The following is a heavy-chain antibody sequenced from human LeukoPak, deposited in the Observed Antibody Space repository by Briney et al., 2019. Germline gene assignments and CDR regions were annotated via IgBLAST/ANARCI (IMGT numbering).Heavy chain of an antibody. D-gene: IGHD1-26*01. CDR3: AKDSLPSASYPRGYLDF. CDR2: ISGSGDTT. J-gene: IGHJ4*02. Sequence: GGSLRLSCEASGFTFNDYAMTWVRQAPGKGLEWVSVISGSGDTTFYADSVKGRFSVSRGNSKNTLYLQMNTLRAEDTAVYYCAKDSLPSASYPRGYLDFWGQGTLVTVSP. CDR1: GFTFNDYA. V-gene: IGHV3-23*01.